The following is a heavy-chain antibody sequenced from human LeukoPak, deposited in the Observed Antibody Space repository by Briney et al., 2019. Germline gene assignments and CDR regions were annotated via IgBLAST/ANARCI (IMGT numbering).Heavy chain of an antibody. D-gene: IGHD3-22*01. J-gene: IGHJ3*02. V-gene: IGHV1-69*02. CDR3: ASLSYYYDSSGLGAFDI. CDR2: IIPILGIA. CDR1: GYTFTGYY. Sequence: GASVKVSCKASGYTFTGYYMHWVRQAPGQGLEWMGRIIPILGIANYAQKFQGRVTITADKSTSTAYMELSSLRSEDTAVYYCASLSYYYDSSGLGAFDIWGQGTMVTVSS.